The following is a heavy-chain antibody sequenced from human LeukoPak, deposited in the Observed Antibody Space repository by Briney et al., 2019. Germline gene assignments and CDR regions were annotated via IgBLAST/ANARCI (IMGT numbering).Heavy chain of an antibody. Sequence: AGGSLRLSCAASGFTFSSYWMSWVRQTPGKGLEWVAIILQDGSEKHYVASVKGRFTISRDNAKNSVYLQMNGLRAEDTAVYYCARAGAYSGSSPAGLWGQGTLVNVSS. V-gene: IGHV3-7*01. J-gene: IGHJ4*02. CDR1: GFTFSSYW. CDR3: ARAGAYSGSSPAGL. CDR2: ILQDGSEK. D-gene: IGHD1-26*01.